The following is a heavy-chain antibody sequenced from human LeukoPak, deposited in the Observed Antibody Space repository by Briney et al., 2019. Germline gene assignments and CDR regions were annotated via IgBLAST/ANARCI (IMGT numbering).Heavy chain of an antibody. CDR2: IYYSGST. CDR3: ARDAHYAFFDY. Sequence: SETLSLTCTVSGGSISSSSYYWGWIRQPPGKGLEWIGSIYYSGSTYYNPSLKSRVTISVDTSKNQFSLKLSSVTAADTAVYYCARDAHYAFFDYWGQGTLVTVSS. CDR1: GGSISSSSYY. V-gene: IGHV4-39*02. J-gene: IGHJ4*02. D-gene: IGHD4-17*01.